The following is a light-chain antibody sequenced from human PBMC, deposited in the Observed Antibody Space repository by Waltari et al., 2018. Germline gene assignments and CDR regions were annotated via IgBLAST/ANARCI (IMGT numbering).Light chain of an antibody. V-gene: IGKV3-20*01. CDR2: DAF. Sequence: EIVLTQSPGTLHLSPGARVTRSCRASQSVGRSLAWYQQTPGQAPRLLIYDAFTRATGIADRFSGSGSGTDFSLTISRLDPEDFAVYYCQMYVRLPATFGQGTKVEIK. J-gene: IGKJ1*01. CDR1: QSVGRS. CDR3: QMYVRLPAT.